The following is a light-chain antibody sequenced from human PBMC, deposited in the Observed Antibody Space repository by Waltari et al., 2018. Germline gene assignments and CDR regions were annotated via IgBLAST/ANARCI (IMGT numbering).Light chain of an antibody. CDR2: ENN. V-gene: IGLV1-51*02. J-gene: IGLJ7*01. Sequence: QSVLTQPPSVSAAPGQTVTISCSGSSSHIGNNYVYWYQQLPGTAPKLLIYENNKRPSGIPDRFSGSKSGTSATLGITGLQTGDEADYYCGTWDSSLSAAVFGGGTQLTVL. CDR3: GTWDSSLSAAV. CDR1: SSHIGNNY.